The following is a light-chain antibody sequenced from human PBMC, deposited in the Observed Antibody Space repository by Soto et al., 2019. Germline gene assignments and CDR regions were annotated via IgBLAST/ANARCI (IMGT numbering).Light chain of an antibody. CDR2: DVS. V-gene: IGLV2-18*02. CDR1: SSDVGSYNR. J-gene: IGLJ1*01. Sequence: QSVLTQPPSVSGSPGHSVAISCTGTSSDVGSYNRVSWYQQPPGSAPKLMIYDVSNRPPGVPDRFSGSKSGNAASLTISGLQAEDEADYYCSSYTSSNTYVFGTGTKVTV. CDR3: SSYTSSNTYV.